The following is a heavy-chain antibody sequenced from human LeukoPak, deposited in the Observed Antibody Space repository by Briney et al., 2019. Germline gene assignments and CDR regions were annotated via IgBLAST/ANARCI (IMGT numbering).Heavy chain of an antibody. V-gene: IGHV3-64*01. Sequence: GGSLRLSCAAYGFTFSSYAMHWVRQAPGKGLEYVSAISSNGGSTYYANSVKGRFTISRDNSKNTLYLQMGSLRAEDMAVYYCARGYGDFKYYFDYWGQGTLVTVSS. CDR3: ARGYGDFKYYFDY. CDR1: GFTFSSYA. CDR2: ISSNGGST. D-gene: IGHD4-17*01. J-gene: IGHJ4*02.